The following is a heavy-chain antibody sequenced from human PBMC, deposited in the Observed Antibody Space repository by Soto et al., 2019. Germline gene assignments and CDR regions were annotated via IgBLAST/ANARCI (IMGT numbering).Heavy chain of an antibody. CDR3: ARSVFP. J-gene: IGHJ5*02. CDR2: IYYIKTT. Sequence: SETLSLTCTVSGGSISSGGYYWSWIRQHPGKGLEWIGYIYYIKTTYYNPSLKSRVTISLDTSKNQFSLKLTSVTAADTAVYYCARSVFPWGQGTLVTVSS. V-gene: IGHV4-31*03. CDR1: GGSISSGGYY.